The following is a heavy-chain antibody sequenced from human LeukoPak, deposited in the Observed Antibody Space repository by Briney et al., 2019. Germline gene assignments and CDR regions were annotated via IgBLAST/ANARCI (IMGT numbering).Heavy chain of an antibody. CDR3: AKDAHRGFDYSISLEY. CDR1: QFTFSHYG. CDR2: IWNDGSSQ. Sequence: GKSLTLSCVASQFTFSHYGMHWVRQAPGKGLEWVAVIWNDGSSQYYADSVKGRFTISRDNFQKTVYLQMNSLRAEDTAVYYCAKDAHRGFDYSISLEYWGQGTLVTVSS. V-gene: IGHV3-33*06. J-gene: IGHJ4*02. D-gene: IGHD4-11*01.